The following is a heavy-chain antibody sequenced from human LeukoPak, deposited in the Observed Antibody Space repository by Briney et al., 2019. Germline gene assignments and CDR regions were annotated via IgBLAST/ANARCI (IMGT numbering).Heavy chain of an antibody. J-gene: IGHJ4*02. V-gene: IGHV3-23*01. Sequence: PGGSLRLSCAASGFTFTSYPMGWVRQAPWKGLEWVSSISRSGDDTYYADSVRGRFTISRDNSKNTLYLQMNSLRAKDTAIYYCAKDQLLGWGQGTQVTVSS. D-gene: IGHD3-10*01. CDR3: AKDQLLG. CDR1: GFTFTSYP. CDR2: ISRSGDDT.